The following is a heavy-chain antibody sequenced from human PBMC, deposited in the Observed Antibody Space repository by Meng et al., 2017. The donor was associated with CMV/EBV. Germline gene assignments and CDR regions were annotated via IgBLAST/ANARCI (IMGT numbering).Heavy chain of an antibody. Sequence: GSLRLSCTVSGGSVSSGSYYWSWIRQPPGKGLEWIGYIYYSGYTNHNPSLKSRVTMSVDTSKNQFSLKVSSVTAADTAVYYCASATGDYGSGSYYNDDFRYYYYALDVWGQGTTVTVSS. CDR1: GGSVSSGSYY. CDR3: ASATGDYGSGSYYNDDFRYYYYALDV. J-gene: IGHJ6*02. V-gene: IGHV4-61*01. CDR2: IYYSGYT. D-gene: IGHD3-10*01.